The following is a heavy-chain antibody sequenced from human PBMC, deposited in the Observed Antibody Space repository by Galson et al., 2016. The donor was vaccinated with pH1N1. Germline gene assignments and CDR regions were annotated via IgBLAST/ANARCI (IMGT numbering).Heavy chain of an antibody. CDR3: ASPSRPPREIHLWSPNDAFDI. CDR2: IIPIFGTA. CDR1: GGTFSSYA. D-gene: IGHD5-18*01. V-gene: IGHV1-69*13. Sequence: SVKVSCKASGGTFSSYAINWVRQAPGQGLEWMGGIIPIFGTANYAQKFQGRVTITADESTSTAYMELSSLRSEDTAMYYCASPSRPPREIHLWSPNDAFDIWGQGTMVTVSS. J-gene: IGHJ3*02.